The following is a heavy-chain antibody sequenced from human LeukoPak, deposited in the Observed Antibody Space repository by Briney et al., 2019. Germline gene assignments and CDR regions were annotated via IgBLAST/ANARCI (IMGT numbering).Heavy chain of an antibody. CDR2: ISGSGGST. CDR1: GFTFSSYA. D-gene: IGHD3-3*01. J-gene: IGHJ5*02. CDR3: AKDTDYDFWSGHPDWFDP. V-gene: IGHV3-23*01. Sequence: GGSLRLSCAASGFTFSSYAMSWVRQAPGKGLEWVSAISGSGGSTYYADSVKGRFTISRDNSKNTLYLQMNSLRAEDTAVYYCAKDTDYDFWSGHPDWFDPWGQGTLVTVS.